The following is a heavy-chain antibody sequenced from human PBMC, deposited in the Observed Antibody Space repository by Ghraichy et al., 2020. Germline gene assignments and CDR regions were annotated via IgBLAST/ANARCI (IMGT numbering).Heavy chain of an antibody. CDR1: GFTFSSYA. CDR3: AKDRALSYYDSSGYPAPSDAFDI. CDR2: ISGSGGST. D-gene: IGHD3-22*01. Sequence: GGSLRLSCAASGFTFSSYAMSWVRQAPGKGLEWVSAISGSGGSTYYADSVKGRFTISRDNSKNTLYLQMNSLRAEDTAVYYCAKDRALSYYDSSGYPAPSDAFDIWGQGTMVTVSS. J-gene: IGHJ3*02. V-gene: IGHV3-23*01.